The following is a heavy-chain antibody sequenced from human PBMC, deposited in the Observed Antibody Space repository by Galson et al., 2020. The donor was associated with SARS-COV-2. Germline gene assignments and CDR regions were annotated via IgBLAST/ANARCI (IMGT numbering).Heavy chain of an antibody. D-gene: IGHD6-13*01. CDR1: GFTFSDYY. Sequence: TGGSLRLSCAASGFTFSDYYMSWIRQAPGKGLEWVSYIGSSGITIYYADSVRGRFTISRDNAKNSLYLQMNSLRAEDTAMYYCVRFAIPGPGTPWFDPWGQGTLVTVSS. J-gene: IGHJ5*02. CDR2: IGSSGITI. V-gene: IGHV3-11*01. CDR3: VRFAIPGPGTPWFDP.